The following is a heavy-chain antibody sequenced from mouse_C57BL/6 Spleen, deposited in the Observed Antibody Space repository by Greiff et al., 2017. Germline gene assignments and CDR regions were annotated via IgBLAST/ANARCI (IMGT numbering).Heavy chain of an antibody. D-gene: IGHD1-1*01. CDR1: DYAFSSSW. V-gene: IGHV1-82*01. Sequence: QVQLKESGPELVKPGASVKISCKASDYAFSSSWMNWVKQRPGKGLEWIGRIYPGDGDTNYNGKFKGKATLTADKSSSTAYMQLSSLTSEDSAVYFGARGGGYYGSSYYFDDWGQGTTLTVSS. J-gene: IGHJ2*01. CDR2: IYPGDGDT. CDR3: ARGGGYYGSSYYFDD.